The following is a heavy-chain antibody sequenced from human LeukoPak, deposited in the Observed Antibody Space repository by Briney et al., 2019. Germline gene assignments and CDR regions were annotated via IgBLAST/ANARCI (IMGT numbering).Heavy chain of an antibody. Sequence: GGSLRLSCAASGFPFCSYAMSWVRQAPGERLEWVSAISGSGGSTYYADSVKGRFTISRDNSKNTLYLQMNSLRAEDTAVYYCAKTPAGSWYPQGFDYWGQGTLVTVSS. CDR1: GFPFCSYA. CDR2: ISGSGGST. V-gene: IGHV3-23*01. CDR3: AKTPAGSWYPQGFDY. J-gene: IGHJ4*02. D-gene: IGHD6-13*01.